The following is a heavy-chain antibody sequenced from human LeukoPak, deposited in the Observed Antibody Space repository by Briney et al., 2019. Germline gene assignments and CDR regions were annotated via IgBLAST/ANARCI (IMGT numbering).Heavy chain of an antibody. CDR3: AKMKGHPLPKYYMDV. V-gene: IGHV3-23*01. Sequence: GGSLRLSCAASGFTFSSYAMSWVRQAPGKDLEWVSGISGSGDNTLYADSVKGRFTISRDNSKNTLYLEMNSLRAEDTAIYYCAKMKGHPLPKYYMDVWGQGTTVTVSS. D-gene: IGHD1-26*01. CDR1: GFTFSSYA. J-gene: IGHJ6*01. CDR2: ISGSGDNT.